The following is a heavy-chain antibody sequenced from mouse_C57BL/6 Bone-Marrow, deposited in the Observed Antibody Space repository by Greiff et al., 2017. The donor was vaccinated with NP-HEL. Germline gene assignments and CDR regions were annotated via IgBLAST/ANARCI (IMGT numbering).Heavy chain of an antibody. D-gene: IGHD2-1*01. V-gene: IGHV5-2*01. CDR1: EYEFPSHD. Sequence: EVNVVESGGGLVQPGESLKLSCESNEYEFPSHDMSWVRKTPEKRLALVAAIIGAGGGTYYPDTMERRFIISRDNTKKTLYLQMSSLRSEDTALYYCASPIYYDYYAMDYWGQGTSVTVSS. J-gene: IGHJ4*01. CDR2: IIGAGGGT. CDR3: ASPIYYDYYAMDY.